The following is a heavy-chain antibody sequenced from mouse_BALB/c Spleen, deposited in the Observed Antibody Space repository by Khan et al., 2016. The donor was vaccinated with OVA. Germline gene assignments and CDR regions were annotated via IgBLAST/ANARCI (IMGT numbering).Heavy chain of an antibody. CDR1: GYTFTSHT. J-gene: IGHJ4*01. D-gene: IGHD2-14*01. CDR3: ARRTTEYALDY. Sequence: QVQLQQSGAELARPGASVKMSCKASGYTFTSHTMHWVKQRPGQGLEWIGYINPRSGYTQYNQKFNDKATLTADISSSTAYMQLSSLTSEVSAVYYCARRTTEYALDYWGQGTSVTVSS. V-gene: IGHV1-4*01. CDR2: INPRSGYT.